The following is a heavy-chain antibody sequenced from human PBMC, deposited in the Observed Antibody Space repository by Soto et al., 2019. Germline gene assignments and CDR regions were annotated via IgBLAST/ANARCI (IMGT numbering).Heavy chain of an antibody. Sequence: EVQLLESGGGLVQPGGSLRLSCAASGFTFTRYMMNWVRQTPGKGLEWVSTISASGASTYYADSVKGRFTISRDNSKNTLYLQMYSLRVEDTALYYCAKDSGRYNRERIYWYFDLWGRGTLVTVSS. V-gene: IGHV3-23*01. J-gene: IGHJ2*01. CDR2: ISASGAST. CDR1: GFTFTRYM. CDR3: AKDSGRYNRERIYWYFDL. D-gene: IGHD1-1*01.